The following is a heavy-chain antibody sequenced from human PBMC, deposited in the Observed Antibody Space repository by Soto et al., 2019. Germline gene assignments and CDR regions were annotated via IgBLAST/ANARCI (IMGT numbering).Heavy chain of an antibody. CDR2: ISGSGGST. CDR3: AKERGANYYYGMDV. D-gene: IGHD3-10*01. Sequence: GGSLRLSCAASGFTFSSYAMSWVRQAPGKGLEWVSAISGSGGSTYYADSVKGRFTISRDNSKNTLYLQMNNLRAEDTAVYYCAKERGANYYYGMDVWGQGTTVTVSS. J-gene: IGHJ6*02. CDR1: GFTFSSYA. V-gene: IGHV3-23*01.